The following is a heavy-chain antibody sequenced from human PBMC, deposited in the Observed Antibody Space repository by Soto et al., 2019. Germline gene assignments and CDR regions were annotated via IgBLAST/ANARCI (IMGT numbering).Heavy chain of an antibody. CDR2: IYYSGST. CDR3: ARDFDP. J-gene: IGHJ5*02. V-gene: IGHV4-61*01. Sequence: SETLSLTCTVSGGSVISGSYYWSWIRQPPGKGLEWIGYIYYSGSTNYNPSLKSRVTISVDTSKNQFSLKLSSVTAADTAVYYCARDFDPWGQGTLVTVSS. CDR1: GGSVISGSYY.